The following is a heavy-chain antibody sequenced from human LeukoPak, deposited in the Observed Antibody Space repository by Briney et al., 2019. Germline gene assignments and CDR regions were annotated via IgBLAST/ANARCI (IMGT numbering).Heavy chain of an antibody. Sequence: GGSLRLSCAASGFTFSSYWMSWVRQAPGKGLEWVANIKQDGSEKYYVDSVKGRFTISRDNSKNTLYLQMNSLRAEDTAVYYCAKSMGYQLPLLSPWGQGTLVTVSS. CDR2: IKQDGSEK. CDR1: GFTFSSYW. D-gene: IGHD2-2*01. J-gene: IGHJ5*02. V-gene: IGHV3-7*03. CDR3: AKSMGYQLPLLSP.